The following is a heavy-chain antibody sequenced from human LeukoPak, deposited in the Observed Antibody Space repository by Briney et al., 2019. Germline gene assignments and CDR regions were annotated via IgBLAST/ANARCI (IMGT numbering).Heavy chain of an antibody. J-gene: IGHJ4*02. D-gene: IGHD4-17*01. CDR1: GGSISSYY. CDR3: ARAPRTVTTIGGFDY. V-gene: IGHV4-59*01. Sequence: SETPSLTCTVSGGSISSYYWSWIRQPPGKGLEWIGYIYYSGSTNYNPSLESRVTISVDTSKNQFSLKLSSVTAADTAVYYCARAPRTVTTIGGFDYWGQGTLVTVSS. CDR2: IYYSGST.